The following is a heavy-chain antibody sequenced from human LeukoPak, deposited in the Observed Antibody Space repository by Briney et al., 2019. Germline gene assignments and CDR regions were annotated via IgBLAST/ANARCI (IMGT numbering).Heavy chain of an antibody. CDR3: ARGISTSY. CDR1: GFTFSTYW. J-gene: IGHJ4*02. V-gene: IGHV3-7*01. D-gene: IGHD3-3*02. Sequence: GGSLRLSCAASGFTFSTYWTTWVRQAPGKGLEWVANINPDGSEKNYVDSVKGRSTISRDNSWNSLYLQMNSLRAEDTAVYYCARGISTSYWGQGTLVTVSS. CDR2: INPDGSEK.